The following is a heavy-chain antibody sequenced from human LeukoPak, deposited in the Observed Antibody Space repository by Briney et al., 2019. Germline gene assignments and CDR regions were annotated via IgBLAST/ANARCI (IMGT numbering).Heavy chain of an antibody. D-gene: IGHD3-9*01. CDR2: IYYSGST. CDR1: GGSISSYY. J-gene: IGHJ3*02. V-gene: IGHV4-59*08. Sequence: KPSETLCLTCALSGGSISSYYWSWIRQPPGKGLEWIGYIYYSGSTNYNPSLKSRVTISLDTSKNQFSLKLSSVTAADTAVYYCARHLPTTFPGVHGFDIWGQGTMVTVSS. CDR3: ARHLPTTFPGVHGFDI.